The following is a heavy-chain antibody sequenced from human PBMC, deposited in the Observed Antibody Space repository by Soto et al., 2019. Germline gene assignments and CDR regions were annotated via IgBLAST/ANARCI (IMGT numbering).Heavy chain of an antibody. V-gene: IGHV3-23*01. CDR3: AKFDIVVVPAAIGLPDY. CDR1: GFTFSSYA. CDR2: ISGSGGST. D-gene: IGHD2-2*01. J-gene: IGHJ4*02. Sequence: GESLKISCAASGFTFSSYAMSWVRQAPGKGLEWVSAISGSGGSTYYADSVKGRFTISRDNSKNTLYLQMNSLRAEDTAVYYCAKFDIVVVPAAIGLPDYWGQGTLVTVSS.